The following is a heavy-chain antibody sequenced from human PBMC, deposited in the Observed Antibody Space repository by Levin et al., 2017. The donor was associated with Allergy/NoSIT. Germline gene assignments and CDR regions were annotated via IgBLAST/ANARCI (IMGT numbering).Heavy chain of an antibody. J-gene: IGHJ6*03. V-gene: IGHV4-59*08. Sequence: SSETLSLTCTVSGGSISSYYWSWIRQPPGKGLEWIGYIYYSGSTNYNPSLKSRVTISVDTSKNQFSLKLSSVTAADTAVYYCARTIDESSGWRTYYYYYYMDVWGKGTTVTVSS. CDR2: IYYSGST. D-gene: IGHD6-19*01. CDR1: GGSISSYY. CDR3: ARTIDESSGWRTYYYYYYMDV.